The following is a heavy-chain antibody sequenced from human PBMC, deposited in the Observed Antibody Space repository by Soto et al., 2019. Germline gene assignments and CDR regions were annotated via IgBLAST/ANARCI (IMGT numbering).Heavy chain of an antibody. J-gene: IGHJ4*02. CDR1: EFPLSARGVG. D-gene: IGHD3-16*01. Sequence: QITLKESGPTLVKPTESLTLTCTVSEFPLSARGVGVGWIRQPPGKALEWLAIIYWNDDKRYSPSLKSRLTITKDTSKNQVILTMTNTDPVDTAKYYCAHSPWGAAPDYWGQGTLVTVSS. V-gene: IGHV2-5*01. CDR3: AHSPWGAAPDY. CDR2: IYWNDDK.